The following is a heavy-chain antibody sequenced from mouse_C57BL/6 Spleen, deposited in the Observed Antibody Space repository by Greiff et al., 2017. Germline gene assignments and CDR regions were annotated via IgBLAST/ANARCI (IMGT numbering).Heavy chain of an antibody. CDR1: GFSLTSYG. D-gene: IGHD2-4*01. CDR3: SRKYYYDYDQPLDAMDY. CDR2: VCSGGST. Sequence: VQLQQSGPGLVQPSQSLSITCTVSGFSLTSYGVHWVRQSPGKGLEWLGVVCSGGSTDYNAAFISRLSISTDNSKSQVFFNMNRLQADDTAIYYCSRKYYYDYDQPLDAMDYWGQGTSVTVSS. V-gene: IGHV2-2*01. J-gene: IGHJ4*01.